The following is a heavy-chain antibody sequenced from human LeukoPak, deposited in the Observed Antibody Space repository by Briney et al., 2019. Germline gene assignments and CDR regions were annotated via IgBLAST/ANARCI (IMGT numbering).Heavy chain of an antibody. CDR1: GFTFSSYE. CDR2: ISSSGSTI. Sequence: GGSLRLSCAASGFTFSSYEMNWVRQAPGKGLEWVSYISSSGSTIYYADSVKGRFTVSRDNAKNSLYLQMNSLRAEDTAVYYCARDCGGGSCYGPYDAFDIWGQGTMVTVSS. D-gene: IGHD2-15*01. J-gene: IGHJ3*02. CDR3: ARDCGGGSCYGPYDAFDI. V-gene: IGHV3-48*03.